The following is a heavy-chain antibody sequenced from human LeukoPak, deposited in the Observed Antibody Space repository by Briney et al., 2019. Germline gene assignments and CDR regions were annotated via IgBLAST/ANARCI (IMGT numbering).Heavy chain of an antibody. J-gene: IGHJ3*02. CDR2: IIPIFGTA. CDR1: GGTFSSYA. D-gene: IGHD3-22*01. CDR3: ARDLGVINAFDI. V-gene: IGHV1-69*06. Sequence: SVKVSCKASGGTFSSYAISWVRQAPGQGLKWMGGIIPIFGTANYAQKFQGRVTITADKSTSTAYMELSSLRSEDTAVYYCARDLGVINAFDIWGQGTMVTVSS.